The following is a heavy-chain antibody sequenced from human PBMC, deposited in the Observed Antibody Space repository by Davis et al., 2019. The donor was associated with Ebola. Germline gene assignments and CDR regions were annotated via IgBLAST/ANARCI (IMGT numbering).Heavy chain of an antibody. CDR3: AKDETGWTRFDF. J-gene: IGHJ4*02. D-gene: IGHD1-1*01. CDR1: GYTFTSYA. Sequence: AASVKVSCKASGYTFTSYAMHWVRQAPGQRLEWMGWINAGNGNTKYSQKFQGRVTITRDTSASTAYMELRSLRSDDTAVYYCAKDETGWTRFDFWGQGTLVTVSS. V-gene: IGHV1-3*01. CDR2: INAGNGNT.